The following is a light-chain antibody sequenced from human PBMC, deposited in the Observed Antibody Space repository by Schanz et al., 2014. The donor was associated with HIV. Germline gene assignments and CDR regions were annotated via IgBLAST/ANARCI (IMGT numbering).Light chain of an antibody. Sequence: QSALTQPASVSGSPGQSITISCTGTSADIGAYKSVSWYQQPPGKAPKLIIYDVNNRPSGVSDRFSGSKSGNTASLTISGLQAEDEADYYCSSHAGRSSLVVFGGGTKLTVL. V-gene: IGLV2-14*03. CDR3: SSHAGRSSLVV. CDR1: SADIGAYKS. CDR2: DVN. J-gene: IGLJ2*01.